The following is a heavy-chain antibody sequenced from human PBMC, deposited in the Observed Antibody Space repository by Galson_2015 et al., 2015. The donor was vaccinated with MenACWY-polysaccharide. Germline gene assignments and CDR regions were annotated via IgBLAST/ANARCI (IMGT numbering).Heavy chain of an antibody. CDR2: ILYDGSNE. D-gene: IGHD6-19*01. V-gene: IGHV3-30-3*01. CDR1: GFTLSSYV. CDR3: ARGGSGHFDY. J-gene: IGHJ4*02. Sequence: SLRLSCAASGFTLSSYVMHRVRQAPGKGLEWVAVILYDGSNEYYADSVKGRFTISRDNSKNTLYLQMNSLRPEDTAVFYCARGGSGHFDYWGQGTLVTVSS.